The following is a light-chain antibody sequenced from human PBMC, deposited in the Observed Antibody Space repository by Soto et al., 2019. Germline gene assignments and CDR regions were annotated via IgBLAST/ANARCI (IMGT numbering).Light chain of an antibody. CDR1: QSVASRN. Sequence: EIVLTQTPGTLSLSPGERATLPCRASQSVASRNLAWYQQKSGQAPRLLIYGTSTRATDMPGRFSGSGSGTEFTLTISSLQSEDFAVYYCQQYKNWPRTFGRGTKVDIK. CDR3: QQYKNWPRT. CDR2: GTS. V-gene: IGKV3-15*01. J-gene: IGKJ4*02.